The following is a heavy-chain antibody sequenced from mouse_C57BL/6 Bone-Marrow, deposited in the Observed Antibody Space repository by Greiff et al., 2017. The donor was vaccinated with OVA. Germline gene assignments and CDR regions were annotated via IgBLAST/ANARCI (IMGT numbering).Heavy chain of an antibody. CDR1: GFTFSDYY. D-gene: IGHD1-1*01. V-gene: IGHV5-16*01. CDR3: ARSSYWYFDV. Sequence: EVMLVESEGGLVQPGSSMKLSCTASGFTFSDYYMAWVRQVPEKGLEWVANINSDGSSTYYLDSLKSRFIISRDNAKNILYLQMSSLKSEDTATYYCARSSYWYFDVWGTGTTVTVSS. CDR2: INSDGSST. J-gene: IGHJ1*03.